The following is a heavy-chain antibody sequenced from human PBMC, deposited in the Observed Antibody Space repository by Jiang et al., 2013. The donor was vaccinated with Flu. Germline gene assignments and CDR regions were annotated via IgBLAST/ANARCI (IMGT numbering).Heavy chain of an antibody. CDR2: IYYSGST. V-gene: IGHV4-61*05. CDR1: AGSISSSYHY. J-gene: IGHJ4*02. CDR3: ARVRGRAYLDY. Sequence: TVSAGSISSSYHYCGWIRQPPGKGLEWIGYIYYSGSTNYNPSLKSRVTISVDTSKNQFSLKLSSVTAADTAVYYCARVRGRAYLDYWGQGTLVTVSS.